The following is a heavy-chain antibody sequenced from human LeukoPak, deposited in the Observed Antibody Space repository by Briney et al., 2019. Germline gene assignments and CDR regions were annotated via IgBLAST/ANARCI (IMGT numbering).Heavy chain of an antibody. J-gene: IGHJ6*03. CDR2: IRSKANSYAT. CDR3: TRYVDAPMVLKFNYYYYMDV. CDR1: GFTSSGSA. Sequence: GGSLRLSCAASGFTSSGSAMHWVRQASGKGLEWVGRIRSKANSYATAYAASVKGRFTISRDDSKNTAYLQMNSLKTEDTAVYYCTRYVDAPMVLKFNYYYYMDVWGKGTTVTVSS. V-gene: IGHV3-73*01. D-gene: IGHD5-18*01.